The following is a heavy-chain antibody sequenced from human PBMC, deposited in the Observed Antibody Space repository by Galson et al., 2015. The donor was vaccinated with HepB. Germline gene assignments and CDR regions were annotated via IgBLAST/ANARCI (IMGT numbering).Heavy chain of an antibody. CDR2: ISGNDGNT. D-gene: IGHD3-10*01. V-gene: IGHV1-18*01. CDR3: ARAGAGHYYYYYVDV. CDR1: GYSFTNYG. J-gene: IGHJ6*03. Sequence: SVKVSCKASGYSFTNYGVSWVRQAPGQGLEWMGWISGNDGNTKYPQKFQGRVTMTTDTSTSTAYMELRSLTSDDTAIYYCARAGAGHYYYYYVDVWGKGTTVTVSS.